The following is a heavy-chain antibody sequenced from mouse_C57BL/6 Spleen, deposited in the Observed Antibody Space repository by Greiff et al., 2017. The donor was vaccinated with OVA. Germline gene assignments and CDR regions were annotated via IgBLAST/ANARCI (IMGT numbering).Heavy chain of an antibody. D-gene: IGHD1-1*01. J-gene: IGHJ1*03. V-gene: IGHV5-6*01. CDR1: GFTFSSYG. Sequence: EVHLVESGGDLVKPGGSLKLSCAASGFTFSSYGMSWVRQTPDKRLEWVATISSGGSYTYYPDSVKGRFTISRDNAKNTLYLQMSSLKSEDTAMYYCARHPSITTVVATRYFDVWGTGTTVTVSS. CDR2: ISSGGSYT. CDR3: ARHPSITTVVATRYFDV.